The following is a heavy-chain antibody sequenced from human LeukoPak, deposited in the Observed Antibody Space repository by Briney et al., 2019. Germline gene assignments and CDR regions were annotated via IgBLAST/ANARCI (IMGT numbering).Heavy chain of an antibody. CDR1: GFTFSSYA. Sequence: PGGSLRLSCAASGFTFSSYAMSWVRQAPGKGLEWVSSISSSSSYIYYADSVKGRFTISRDNAKNSLYLQMNSLRAEDTAVYYCARGTTVTTVAYFDYWGQGTLVTVSS. CDR2: ISSSSSYI. J-gene: IGHJ4*02. V-gene: IGHV3-21*01. CDR3: ARGTTVTTVAYFDY. D-gene: IGHD4-17*01.